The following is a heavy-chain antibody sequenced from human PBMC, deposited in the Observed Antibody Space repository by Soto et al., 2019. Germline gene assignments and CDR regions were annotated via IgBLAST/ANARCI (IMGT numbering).Heavy chain of an antibody. J-gene: IGHJ4*02. CDR1: GFTFSIYA. Sequence: EEQLLESGGGVVQPGASLRLSCEVSGFTFSIYAMRWVRQAPGKGLEWVSGITDNGVKTSYADSVKGRFIISRDNSKNKLYLQMNYLRDEDTAVYXCAXDIWXXEELXAFDYWGQGTLVTVSP. CDR2: ITDNGVKT. D-gene: IGHD2-15*01. CDR3: AXDIWXXEELXAFDY. V-gene: IGHV3-23*01.